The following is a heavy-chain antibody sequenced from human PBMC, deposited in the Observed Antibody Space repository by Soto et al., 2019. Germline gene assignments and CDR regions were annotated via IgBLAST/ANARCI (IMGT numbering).Heavy chain of an antibody. D-gene: IGHD2-21*02. Sequence: ASEKVSCKASGYTFTSYYMHWVRQAPGQGLEWMGIINPSGGSTSYAQKFQGRVTMTRDTSTSTVYMELSSLRSEDTAVYYCAREGLGGDSYDAFDIWGQGTMVTVSS. V-gene: IGHV1-46*01. CDR2: INPSGGST. CDR1: GYTFTSYY. J-gene: IGHJ3*02. CDR3: AREGLGGDSYDAFDI.